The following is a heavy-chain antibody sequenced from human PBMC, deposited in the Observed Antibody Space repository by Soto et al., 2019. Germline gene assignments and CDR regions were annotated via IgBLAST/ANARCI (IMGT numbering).Heavy chain of an antibody. CDR2: INAGNGNT. V-gene: IGHV1-3*01. CDR3: ARAVVLQADPFDY. Sequence: QVQLVQSGAEVKKPGASVKVSCKASGYTFTSYAMHWVRQAPGQRLEWMGWINAGNGNTKYSQKFQGRVTIPRDTSASTAHMELSSLRSEDTAVYYCARAVVLQADPFDYWGQGTLVTVSS. J-gene: IGHJ4*02. CDR1: GYTFTSYA. D-gene: IGHD3-22*01.